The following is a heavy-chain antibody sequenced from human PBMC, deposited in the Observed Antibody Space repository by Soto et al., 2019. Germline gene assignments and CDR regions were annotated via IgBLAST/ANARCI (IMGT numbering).Heavy chain of an antibody. J-gene: IGHJ4*02. CDR3: ARDYYDSSGYHLDY. D-gene: IGHD3-22*01. CDR2: SSAYNGDT. Sequence: ASVKVSCKASGYTFTNYGISWVRQAPGQGLEWMGWSSAYNGDTNYAQKLQGRVTMTTDTSTGTAYMDLRSLRSDDTAVYYCARDYYDSSGYHLDYWGQGTLVTVS. V-gene: IGHV1-18*01. CDR1: GYTFTNYG.